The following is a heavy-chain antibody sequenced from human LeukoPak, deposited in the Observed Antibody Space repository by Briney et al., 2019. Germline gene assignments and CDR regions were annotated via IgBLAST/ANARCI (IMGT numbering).Heavy chain of an antibody. V-gene: IGHV3-21*01. J-gene: IGHJ6*02. CDR2: ISSSSSYI. CDR3: ARDGPLAVAGNYYYYYGMDV. D-gene: IGHD6-19*01. CDR1: GFTFSSYS. Sequence: GGSLRLSCAASGFTFSSYSMNWVRQAPGKGLEWVSSISSSSSYIYYADSVKGRFTISRDNAKNSLYLQMNSLRAEDTAVYYCARDGPLAVAGNYYYYYGMDVWGQGTTVTVSS.